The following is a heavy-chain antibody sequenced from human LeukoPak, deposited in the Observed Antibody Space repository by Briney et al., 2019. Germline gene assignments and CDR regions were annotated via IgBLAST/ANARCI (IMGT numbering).Heavy chain of an antibody. D-gene: IGHD6-13*01. V-gene: IGHV4-4*02. J-gene: IGHJ4*02. CDR3: TRSSGWWSLDY. Sequence: SETLSLTCTVSGDSISNGNWWNWVRLPPGKGLDWIGEISHVGSTKYSPSLKDRVTISKDNSKNQFSLKLNSVTAADTATYYCTRSSGWWSLDYWGQGALVTVSS. CDR2: ISHVGST. CDR1: GDSISNGNW.